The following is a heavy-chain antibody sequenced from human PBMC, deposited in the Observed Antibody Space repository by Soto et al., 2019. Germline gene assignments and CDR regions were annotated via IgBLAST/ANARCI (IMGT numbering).Heavy chain of an antibody. CDR3: AKGPYGSGSFQDY. CDR1: EFSFSNYA. V-gene: IGHV3-23*01. CDR2: ISGRDGST. J-gene: IGHJ4*02. D-gene: IGHD3-10*01. Sequence: HPGGSLRLSCAASEFSFSNYAMSWVRQAPGKGLQWVSTISGRDGSTYYADSVKGRFTVSRDNSKNTLYLQMNSLRAEDTAVYYCAKGPYGSGSFQDYWGQGTLVTVSS.